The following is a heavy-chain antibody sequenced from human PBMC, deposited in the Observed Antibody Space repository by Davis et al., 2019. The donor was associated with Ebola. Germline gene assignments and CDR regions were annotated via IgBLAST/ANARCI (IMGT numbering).Heavy chain of an antibody. CDR1: GFTFSSYT. CDR3: ARRSSQALD. V-gene: IGHV3-64D*06. CDR2: IDGGGGST. D-gene: IGHD6-6*01. Sequence: GESLKIFCSASGFTFSSYTMHWVRQAPGKGLEYVSFIDGGGGSTYYADSVKGRFTISRDNSRNTLYLQMSSLRAEDTAVYYCARRSSQALDWGQGTLVTVSS. J-gene: IGHJ4*02.